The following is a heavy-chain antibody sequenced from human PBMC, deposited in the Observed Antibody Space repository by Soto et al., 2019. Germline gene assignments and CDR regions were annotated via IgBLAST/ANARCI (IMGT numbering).Heavy chain of an antibody. V-gene: IGHV3-48*01. Sequence: EVQLVESGGGLVQPGGSLRLSCAASGFIFSSYSMNWVRQAPGKGLEWVSYISRSSSTIYYADSVKGRFTISRDNAKNSLYLQMNSLRAEDTAVDYCARGSTTGDYWGQGTLVTVSS. D-gene: IGHD4-17*01. CDR3: ARGSTTGDY. J-gene: IGHJ4*02. CDR2: ISRSSSTI. CDR1: GFIFSSYS.